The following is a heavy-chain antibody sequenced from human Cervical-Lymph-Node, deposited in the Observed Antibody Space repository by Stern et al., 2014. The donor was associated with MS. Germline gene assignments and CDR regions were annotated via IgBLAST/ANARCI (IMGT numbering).Heavy chain of an antibody. CDR2: IYSTGGT. Sequence: QLQLQESGPGLVRPTQTLFLTCTVSVVSISSGGYYLSWIRHHPGKGLERLGYIYSTGGTYYSPSLKSRITISVDTSTNQFSLSLNSVTAADTAAYYCARGSFEYFDAFDIWGQGTMVTVSS. CDR3: ARGSFEYFDAFDI. J-gene: IGHJ3*02. D-gene: IGHD2/OR15-2a*01. V-gene: IGHV4-31*03. CDR1: VVSISSGGYY.